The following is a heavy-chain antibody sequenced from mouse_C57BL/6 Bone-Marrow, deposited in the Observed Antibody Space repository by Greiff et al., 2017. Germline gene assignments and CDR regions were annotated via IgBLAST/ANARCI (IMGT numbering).Heavy chain of an antibody. V-gene: IGHV14-4*01. CDR1: GFNIKDDY. Sequence: EVQLQESGAELVRPGASVKLSCTASGFNIKDDYMHWVKQRPEQGLEWIGWIDPENGDTEYASKFQGKATITADTSSNTAYLQLSSLTSEDTAVYYCTSITTVSYYAIDYWGQGTSVTVSS. D-gene: IGHD1-1*01. CDR2: IDPENGDT. J-gene: IGHJ4*01. CDR3: TSITTVSYYAIDY.